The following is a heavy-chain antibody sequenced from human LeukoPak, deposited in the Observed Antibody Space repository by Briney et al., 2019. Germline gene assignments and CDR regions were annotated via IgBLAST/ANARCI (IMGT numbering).Heavy chain of an antibody. Sequence: SETLSLTCAVYGGSFSGYYWSWIRQPPGKGLEWIGEINHSGSTNYNPSLKSRVTISVDTSKNQFSLKLSSVTAADTAVYYCARQADYGDYSWAFDIWGQGTMVTVSS. CDR3: ARQADYGDYSWAFDI. CDR1: GGSFSGYY. D-gene: IGHD4-17*01. V-gene: IGHV4-34*01. CDR2: INHSGST. J-gene: IGHJ3*02.